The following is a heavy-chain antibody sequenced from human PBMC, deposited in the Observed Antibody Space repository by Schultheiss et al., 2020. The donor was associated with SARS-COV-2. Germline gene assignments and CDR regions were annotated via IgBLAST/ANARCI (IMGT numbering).Heavy chain of an antibody. J-gene: IGHJ4*02. CDR1: GFTFSGYG. Sequence: GGSLRLSCVASGFTFSGYGMHWVRQAPGKGLEWVAVIWYDGSNEYYADSVKGRFTISRDNSKNTLYLQMNGLRAEDTAVYYCARDTWRTTVMVIPDYWGQGTLVTVSS. CDR2: IWYDGSNE. D-gene: IGHD5-18*01. V-gene: IGHV3-33*01. CDR3: ARDTWRTTVMVIPDY.